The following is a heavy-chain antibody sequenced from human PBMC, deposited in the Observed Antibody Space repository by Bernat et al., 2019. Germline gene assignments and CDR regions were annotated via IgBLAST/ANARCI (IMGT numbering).Heavy chain of an antibody. V-gene: IGHV3-33*01. CDR1: GFTFSSYG. J-gene: IGHJ6*03. Sequence: QVQLVESGGGVVQPGRSLRLSCAASGFTFSSYGMHWVRQAPGKGLEWVAVIWYDGSNKYYADSVKGRFTISRDNSKNTLHLQMNSLRAEDTAVYYCARGVIVEYYYYYMDVWGKGTTVTVSS. D-gene: IGHD3-16*02. CDR2: IWYDGSNK. CDR3: ARGVIVEYYYYYMDV.